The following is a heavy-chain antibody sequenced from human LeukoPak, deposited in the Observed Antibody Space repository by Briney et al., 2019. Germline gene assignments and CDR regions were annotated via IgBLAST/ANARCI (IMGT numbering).Heavy chain of an antibody. CDR1: GFTFSGSA. V-gene: IGHV3-73*01. J-gene: IGHJ3*01. CDR2: IRSKANSYAT. CDR3: TRRSADDGSGYWGS. D-gene: IGHD3-22*01. Sequence: GGSLRLSCAASGFTFSGSAMHWVRQASGKGLEWVGRIRSKANSYATAYAASVKGRFTISRDDSKNTAYLQMNSLKTEDTAVYYCTRRSADDGSGYWGSWGQGTMVTVSS.